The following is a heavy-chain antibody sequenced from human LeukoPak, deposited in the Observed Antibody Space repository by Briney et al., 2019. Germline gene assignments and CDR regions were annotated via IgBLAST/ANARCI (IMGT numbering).Heavy chain of an antibody. Sequence: AESLKISCKGSGYSFTSYWIGWVRQLPGKGLEWMGIIYPGESDTSYSQSFQGQVTISADNSISTAYLQWSSLKASDTAMYYCARKSVRAFDIWGQGTMVTVCS. CDR1: GYSFTSYW. J-gene: IGHJ3*02. CDR2: IYPGESDT. V-gene: IGHV5-51*01. CDR3: ARKSVRAFDI.